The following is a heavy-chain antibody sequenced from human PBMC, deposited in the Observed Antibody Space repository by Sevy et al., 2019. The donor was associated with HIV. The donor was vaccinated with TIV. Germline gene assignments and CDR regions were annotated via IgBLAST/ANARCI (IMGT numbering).Heavy chain of an antibody. V-gene: IGHV3-20*04. J-gene: IGHJ4*02. CDR1: GFTFDDFG. D-gene: IGHD3-22*01. CDR3: ARGGERPRYYDSSVRHFDY. Sequence: GGSLRLSCAASGFTFDDFGMSWVRQAPGKGLEWVSAINWKGGRSAYGDSVKGRFTISRDNAKNSLDLQMNSLRVEDTAFYYCARGGERPRYYDSSVRHFDYWGQGTLVTVSS. CDR2: INWKGGRS.